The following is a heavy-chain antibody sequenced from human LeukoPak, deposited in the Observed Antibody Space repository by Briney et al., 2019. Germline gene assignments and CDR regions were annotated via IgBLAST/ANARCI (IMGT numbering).Heavy chain of an antibody. J-gene: IGHJ4*02. CDR3: ARFGSLREPILDY. Sequence: SETLSLTCTVSGGSLTSYYWSWIRQPPGKGLEWIGCIYYTGTTNYNPSLKSRVTISVDTSKNQFSLKLNSVTAADTAVYYCARFGSLREPILDYWGQGTLVTVSS. CDR1: GGSLTSYY. CDR2: IYYTGTT. V-gene: IGHV4-59*01. D-gene: IGHD3-16*01.